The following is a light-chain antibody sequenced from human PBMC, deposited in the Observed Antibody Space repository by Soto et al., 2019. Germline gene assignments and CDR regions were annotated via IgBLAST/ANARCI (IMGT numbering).Light chain of an antibody. J-gene: IGKJ1*01. CDR1: QNLRSS. V-gene: IGKV3-15*01. CDR3: QHYNIWPQT. Sequence: VMTLSPATLSVSPGERATLSCRASQNLRSSLAWYQQKPGQAPRLLIYGASTRATGIPARFSGSGSGTEFTLTITSRHSEDFAVYCSQHYNIWPQTVAQATKLDI. CDR2: GAS.